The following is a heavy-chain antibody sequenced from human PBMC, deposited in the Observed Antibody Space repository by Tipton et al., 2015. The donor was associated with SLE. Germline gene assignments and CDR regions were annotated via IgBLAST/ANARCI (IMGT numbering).Heavy chain of an antibody. CDR1: GGSFSGYY. CDR2: IYYSGST. J-gene: IGHJ4*02. D-gene: IGHD4-23*01. V-gene: IGHV4-34*01. Sequence: TLSLTCAVHGGSFSGYYWGWIRQPPGKGLEWIGSIYYSGSTYYNPSLKSQVTISVDTSKNQFSLKLSSVTAADTALYYCARASSYGGNPGDYWGQGTLVTVSS. CDR3: ARASSYGGNPGDY.